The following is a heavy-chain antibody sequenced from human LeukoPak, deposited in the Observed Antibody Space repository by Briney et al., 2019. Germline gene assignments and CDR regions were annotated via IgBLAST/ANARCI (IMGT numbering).Heavy chain of an antibody. D-gene: IGHD3-3*02. Sequence: ASVKVSCEASGYTFTGDYMHWVRQAPGQGLEWMGWINPNRGGTNYAQKFQGRVTMTRDTSISTAYMELSRVRSEDTAVYYCARARHFWSGYYTAGYYSMDVWGTGTTVTASS. CDR1: GYTFTGDY. V-gene: IGHV1-2*02. CDR3: ARARHFWSGYYTAGYYSMDV. J-gene: IGHJ6*03. CDR2: INPNRGGT.